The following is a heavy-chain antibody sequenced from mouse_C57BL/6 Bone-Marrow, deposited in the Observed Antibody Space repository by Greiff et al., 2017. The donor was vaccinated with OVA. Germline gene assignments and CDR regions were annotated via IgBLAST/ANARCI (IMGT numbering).Heavy chain of an antibody. Sequence: QQSCKASGYTFTSYWMHWVKQRPGRGLEWIGRIDPNSGGTKYNEKFKSKATLTVDKPSSTAYMQLSSLTSEDSAVYYCASPYYGYDGNAMDYWGQGTSVTVPS. V-gene: IGHV1-72*01. CDR1: GYTFTSYW. CDR3: ASPYYGYDGNAMDY. CDR2: IDPNSGGT. D-gene: IGHD2-2*01. J-gene: IGHJ4*01.